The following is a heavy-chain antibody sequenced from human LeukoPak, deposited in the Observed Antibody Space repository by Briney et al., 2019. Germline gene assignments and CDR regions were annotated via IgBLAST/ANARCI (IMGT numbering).Heavy chain of an antibody. Sequence: PGGSLRLSCTVSGFTVSSNSMSWVRQAPGKGLEWVSFIYSDNTHYSDSVKGRFTISRDNSKNTLYLQMNSLRAEDMALYYCAKDRGPAIFGADWDIWGQGTMVTVSS. J-gene: IGHJ3*02. CDR1: GFTVSSNS. CDR3: AKDRGPAIFGADWDI. V-gene: IGHV3-53*05. CDR2: IYSDNT. D-gene: IGHD3-3*01.